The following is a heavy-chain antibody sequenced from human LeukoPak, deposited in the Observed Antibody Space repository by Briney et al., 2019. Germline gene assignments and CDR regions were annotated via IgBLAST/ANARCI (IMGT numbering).Heavy chain of an antibody. CDR2: ISGSGGST. Sequence: PGGSLRLSCAASGFTFSSYAMSWVRQAPGKGLEWVSAISGSGGSTYYADSVKGRFTISRDNSKNTLYLQMNSLRAEDTAVYYCAKCRWFGELLTIGYFDYWAREPWSPSPQ. D-gene: IGHD3-10*01. CDR3: AKCRWFGELLTIGYFDY. V-gene: IGHV3-23*01. J-gene: IGHJ4*02. CDR1: GFTFSSYA.